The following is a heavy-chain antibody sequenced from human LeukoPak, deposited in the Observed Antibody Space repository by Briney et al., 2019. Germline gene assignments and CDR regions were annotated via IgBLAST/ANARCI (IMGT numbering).Heavy chain of an antibody. CDR3: ARDLHRVVVRGVPHYYYYMDV. Sequence: ASVKVSCKASGYTFTSYAMHWVRQAPGQRLEWMGWISTYNGNTNYAQKVQGRVTMTTDTSTSTAYMELRSLRSDDTAVYYCARDLHRVVVRGVPHYYYYMDVWGKGTTVTISS. CDR1: GYTFTSYA. J-gene: IGHJ6*03. CDR2: ISTYNGNT. D-gene: IGHD3-10*01. V-gene: IGHV1-3*04.